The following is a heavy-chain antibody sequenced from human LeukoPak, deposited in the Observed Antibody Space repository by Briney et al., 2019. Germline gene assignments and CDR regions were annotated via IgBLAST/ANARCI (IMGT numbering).Heavy chain of an antibody. D-gene: IGHD6-19*01. Sequence: ASVKVSCKASGYTFTGYYMHWVRQAPGQGLEWMGWINPNSGGTNYAQKFQGRVTMTRDTSISTAYMELSRLRSDDTAVYYCARERVAGTLFFDYWGQGTLVTVSS. CDR3: ARERVAGTLFFDY. V-gene: IGHV1-2*02. CDR1: GYTFTGYY. J-gene: IGHJ4*02. CDR2: INPNSGGT.